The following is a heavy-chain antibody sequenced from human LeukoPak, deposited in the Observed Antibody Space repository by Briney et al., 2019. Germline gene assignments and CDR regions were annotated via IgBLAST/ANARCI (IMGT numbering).Heavy chain of an antibody. CDR3: ARGSARDPYYYDSSGYSYYYYMDV. D-gene: IGHD3-22*01. V-gene: IGHV1-2*02. CDR2: INPNSGGT. CDR1: GYSFTGYY. J-gene: IGHJ6*03. Sequence: ASVKVSCKASGYSFTGYYMHWVRQAPGQGLDWMGWINPNSGGTNYAQKFQGRVTMTRDTSISTAYMELSRLRSDDTAVYYCARGSARDPYYYDSSGYSYYYYMDVWGKGTTVTVSS.